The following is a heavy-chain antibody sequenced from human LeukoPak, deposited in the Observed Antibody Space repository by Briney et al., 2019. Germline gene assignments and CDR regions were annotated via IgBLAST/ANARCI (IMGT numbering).Heavy chain of an antibody. Sequence: GGSLRLSCAASGFTFSGSAMHWVRQASGKGLEWAGRIRSKANSYATAYAASVKGGFTISRDDSKNTAYLQMNSLKTEDTAVYYCTRSPPLQYYYYMDVWGKGTTVTVSS. CDR3: TRSPPLQYYYYMDV. CDR2: IRSKANSYAT. V-gene: IGHV3-73*01. CDR1: GFTFSGSA. J-gene: IGHJ6*03.